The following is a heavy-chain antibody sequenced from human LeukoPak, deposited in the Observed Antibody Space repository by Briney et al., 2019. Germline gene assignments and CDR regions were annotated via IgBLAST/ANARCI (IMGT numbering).Heavy chain of an antibody. CDR3: AKGLTGYSYGYLFDY. Sequence: GGSLRLSCAASGFTFSSYAMSWVRQAPGRGLEWVSAISGSGGSTYYADSVKGRFTISRDNSKNTLYLQMNSLRAEDTAVYYCAKGLTGYSYGYLFDYWGQGTLVTVSS. J-gene: IGHJ4*02. CDR1: GFTFSSYA. CDR2: ISGSGGST. D-gene: IGHD5-18*01. V-gene: IGHV3-23*01.